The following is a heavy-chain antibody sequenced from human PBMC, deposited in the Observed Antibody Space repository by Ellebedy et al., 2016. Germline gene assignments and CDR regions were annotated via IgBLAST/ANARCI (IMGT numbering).Heavy chain of an antibody. Sequence: SETLSLXCTVSGASISSGGYYWSWIPQHPGKGLEWIVYIYYSGSTYYNPSLKSRVTTSVDTYKNQFSLKLSSVTAADTAVYYCARAPTVTTIVSHYYYGMDVWGQGTTVTVSS. CDR1: GASISSGGYY. CDR2: IYYSGST. D-gene: IGHD4-11*01. J-gene: IGHJ6*02. V-gene: IGHV4-31*03. CDR3: ARAPTVTTIVSHYYYGMDV.